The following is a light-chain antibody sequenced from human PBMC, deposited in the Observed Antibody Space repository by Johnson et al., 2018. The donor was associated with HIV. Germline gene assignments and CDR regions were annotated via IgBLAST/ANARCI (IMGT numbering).Light chain of an antibody. V-gene: IGLV1-51*02. Sequence: QPVLTQPPSVSAAPGQKVTISCSGSSSNIGNNYVSWYQQLPGTAPQLLIYENNKRPSGIPDRFSGSKSGTSATLGITGLQTGDEADYYCGTWDSSWGVFGTGTKVTVL. J-gene: IGLJ1*01. CDR3: GTWDSSWGV. CDR2: ENN. CDR1: SSNIGNNY.